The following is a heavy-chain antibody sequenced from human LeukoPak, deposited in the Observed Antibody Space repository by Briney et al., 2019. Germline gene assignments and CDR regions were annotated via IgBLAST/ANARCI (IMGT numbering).Heavy chain of an antibody. V-gene: IGHV1-69*02. CDR2: IIPILGIA. CDR1: GYTFTSYY. D-gene: IGHD6-19*01. CDR3: ATYGIAVAGTGYYFDY. Sequence: SVKVSCKASGYTFTSYYMHWVRQAPGQGLEWMGRIIPILGIANYAQKFQGRVTITADKSTSTAYMELSSLRSEDTAVYYCATYGIAVAGTGYYFDYWGQGTLVTVSS. J-gene: IGHJ4*02.